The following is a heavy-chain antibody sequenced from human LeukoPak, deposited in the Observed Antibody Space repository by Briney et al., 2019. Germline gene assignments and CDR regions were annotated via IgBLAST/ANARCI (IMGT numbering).Heavy chain of an antibody. CDR2: IYYSGST. CDR1: GGSISSYY. D-gene: IGHD4/OR15-4a*01. V-gene: IGHV4-59*01. Sequence: PSETLSLTCTVSGGSISSYYWSWIRQPPGKGLEWIGYIYYSGSTNYNPSLKSRVTISVDTSKNQFSLKLSSVTAADTAVYYCARAGADAFDIWGQGTIVTVSS. J-gene: IGHJ3*02. CDR3: ARAGADAFDI.